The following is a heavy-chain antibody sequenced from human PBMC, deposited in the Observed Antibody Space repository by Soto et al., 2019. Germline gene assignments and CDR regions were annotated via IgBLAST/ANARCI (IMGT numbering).Heavy chain of an antibody. CDR2: IDHNGVA. CDR3: ARMKRDYYDYGMDV. Sequence: SETLSLTCGVSGDSISSSKWWTWVRQTPGNGLEWIGKIDHNGVANYNPSLEGRVTISKDISKNQISLKVTSVTAADSAVYYCARMKRDYYDYGMDVWGQGATVTVSS. CDR1: GDSISSSKW. J-gene: IGHJ6*02. V-gene: IGHV4-4*02.